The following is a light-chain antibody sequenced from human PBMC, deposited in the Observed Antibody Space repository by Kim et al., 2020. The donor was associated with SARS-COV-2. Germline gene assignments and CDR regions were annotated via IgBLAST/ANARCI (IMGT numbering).Light chain of an antibody. J-gene: IGLJ1*01. CDR2: DVT. CDR3: GSYTRSSTSV. CDR1: SNDVGSYNY. Sequence: QSVLTQPASVSGSPGQSITISCTGTSNDVGSYNYVSWYQQKPGEAPKLMISDVTKRPSGVPDRFSGSKSGNTASLTISGLQPEDEADYYCGSYTRSSTSVFGTGTKVTVL. V-gene: IGLV2-14*01.